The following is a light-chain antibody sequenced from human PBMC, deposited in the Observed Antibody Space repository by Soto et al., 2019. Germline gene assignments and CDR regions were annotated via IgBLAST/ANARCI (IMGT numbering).Light chain of an antibody. Sequence: QSVLTQPPSVSAAPGQKVTISCSGSSSNIGNNYVSWYQQLPGTAPKLLIYDNNKRPSGIPDRFSGSKPGTSATLGITGLQTGDEADYYCGTWDSSLSAAVFGGGTKVTVL. CDR1: SSNIGNNY. V-gene: IGLV1-51*01. J-gene: IGLJ2*01. CDR3: GTWDSSLSAAV. CDR2: DNN.